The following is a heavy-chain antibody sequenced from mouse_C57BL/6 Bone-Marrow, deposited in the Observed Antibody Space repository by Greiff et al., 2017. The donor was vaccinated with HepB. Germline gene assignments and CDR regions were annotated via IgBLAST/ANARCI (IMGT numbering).Heavy chain of an antibody. CDR1: GFTFSSYA. J-gene: IGHJ1*03. CDR2: ISDGGSYT. V-gene: IGHV5-4*01. Sequence: EVMLVESGGGLVKPGGSLKLSCAASGFTFSSYAMSWVRQTPEKRLEWVATISDGGSYTYYPDNVKGRFTISRDKAKNNLYLQMSQLKSEDTAMYYCAREGGGSSSYWYFDVWGTGTTVTVSS. CDR3: AREGGGSSSYWYFDV. D-gene: IGHD1-1*01.